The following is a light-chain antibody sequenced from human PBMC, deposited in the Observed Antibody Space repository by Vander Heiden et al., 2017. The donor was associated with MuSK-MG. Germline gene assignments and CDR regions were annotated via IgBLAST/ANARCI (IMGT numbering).Light chain of an antibody. CDR3: QQYDNLLLLT. J-gene: IGKJ4*01. CDR1: QDISNY. CDR2: DAS. Sequence: DLPINQFPSSLSASVGDRVTITCQASQDISNYLNWYQQKPGKAPKLLIYDASNLETGVPSRFSGSGSGTDFTFTISILQPEDIATYYCQQYDNLLLLTFGGGTKVEIK. V-gene: IGKV1-33*01.